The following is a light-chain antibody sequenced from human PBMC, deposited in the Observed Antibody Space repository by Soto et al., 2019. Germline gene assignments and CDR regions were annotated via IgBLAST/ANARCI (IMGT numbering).Light chain of an antibody. CDR3: HVKNT. CDR1: QSVNNW. J-gene: IGKJ5*01. Sequence: DIQMTQSPSTLSASVGDRVTITCRASQSVNNWLAWFQQKPGKAPKLLIYDASTLENGAPSRFSGSGFGTEFTLTISSLQSDDIATYYCHVKNTFGQGTRLEI. V-gene: IGKV1-5*01. CDR2: DAS.